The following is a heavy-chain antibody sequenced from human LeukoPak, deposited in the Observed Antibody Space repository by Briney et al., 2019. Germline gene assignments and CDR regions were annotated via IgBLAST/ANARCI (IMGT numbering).Heavy chain of an antibody. V-gene: IGHV3-30-3*01. CDR3: LSYCSSASCRSYNWFDP. CDR2: ISYDGSNK. CDR1: GFTFSSYA. J-gene: IGHJ5*02. Sequence: GRSLRLSCAASGFTFSSYAMHWVRQAPGKGLEWVAVISYDGSNKYYADSVKGRFTISRDNSKNTLYLQMNSLRAEDTAVYYCLSYCSSASCRSYNWFDPWGQGTLVTVSS. D-gene: IGHD2-2*01.